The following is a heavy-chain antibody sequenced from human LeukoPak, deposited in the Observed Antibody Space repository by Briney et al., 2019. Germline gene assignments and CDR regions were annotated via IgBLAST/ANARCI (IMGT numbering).Heavy chain of an antibody. Sequence: GGSLRLSCAASGFTFSDYYMSWVGQAAGKELEGVADMSSSGSKRYYADSVKGRFTISSHNAKNSLYLEMDSLRAEHTAVYYCASGTAPYYYDSSGYYHVGYWGQGTLVTVSS. D-gene: IGHD3-22*01. CDR2: MSSSGSKR. J-gene: IGHJ4*02. CDR3: ASGTAPYYYDSSGYYHVGY. CDR1: GFTFSDYY. V-gene: IGHV3-11*01.